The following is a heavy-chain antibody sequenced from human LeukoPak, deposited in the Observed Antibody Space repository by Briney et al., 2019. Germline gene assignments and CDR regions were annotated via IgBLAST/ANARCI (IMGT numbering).Heavy chain of an antibody. CDR2: ISAYNGNT. CDR3: ARGDYDFLSGYYLNFDY. Sequence: ASVKVSCTASGYTFTIYGISWVRQAPGQGLEWMGWISAYNGNTNYAQKLQGRVTMTTATSTSTAYMELRSLRSDDTAVYYCARGDYDFLSGYYLNFDYWGQGTLVTVSS. D-gene: IGHD3-3*01. J-gene: IGHJ4*02. V-gene: IGHV1-18*04. CDR1: GYTFTIYG.